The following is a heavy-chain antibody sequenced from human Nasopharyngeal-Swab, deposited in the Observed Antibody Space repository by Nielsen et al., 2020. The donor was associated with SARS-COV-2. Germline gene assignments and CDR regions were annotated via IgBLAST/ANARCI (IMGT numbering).Heavy chain of an antibody. J-gene: IGHJ6*02. CDR3: ARDLVVGYYGMDV. V-gene: IGHV3-30-3*01. D-gene: IGHD2-15*01. CDR2: ISYDGSNK. Sequence: GESLKISCAASGFTFSSYAMHWVRQAPGKGLEWVAVISYDGSNKYYADSVKGRFTISRDNSKNTLYLQMNSLRAEDTAVYYCARDLVVGYYGMDVWGRGTTVTVSS. CDR1: GFTFSSYA.